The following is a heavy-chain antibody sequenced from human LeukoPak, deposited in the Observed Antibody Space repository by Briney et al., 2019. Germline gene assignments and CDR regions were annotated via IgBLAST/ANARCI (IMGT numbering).Heavy chain of an antibody. CDR1: GYTFTIYG. J-gene: IGHJ3*02. CDR2: ISAYNGNT. CDR3: ASEHHQGGFIFSTYIAAAGTEAFDI. Sequence: ASVKVSCKASGYTFTIYGINWVRQAPGQGLEWMGWISAYNGNTNYAQKLQGRVTMTTDTSTSTAYMELRSLRSDDTAVYYCASEHHQGGFIFSTYIAAAGTEAFDIWGQGTMVTVSS. V-gene: IGHV1-18*01. D-gene: IGHD6-13*01.